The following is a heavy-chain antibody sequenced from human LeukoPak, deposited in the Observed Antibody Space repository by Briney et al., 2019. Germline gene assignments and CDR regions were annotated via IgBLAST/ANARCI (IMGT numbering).Heavy chain of an antibody. CDR1: GFTFSNYA. Sequence: GGSPRLSCVASGFTFSNYAMNWVRQAPGKGLEWVSAISDSDGSTYYADSVKGRFTISRDNPKNTLYLKMNSLRAEDTAVYYCAKGVLRGSSRYDLDYWGQGVLVTVSS. CDR2: ISDSDGST. J-gene: IGHJ4*02. D-gene: IGHD5-12*01. V-gene: IGHV3-23*01. CDR3: AKGVLRGSSRYDLDY.